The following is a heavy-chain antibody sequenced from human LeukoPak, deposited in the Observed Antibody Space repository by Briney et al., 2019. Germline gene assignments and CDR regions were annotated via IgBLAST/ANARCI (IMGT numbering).Heavy chain of an antibody. CDR2: IYWDDDK. Sequence: SGPTLVNPTQTLSLTCAFSGFSLTTRGVGVGWIRRPPGKALEWLALIYWDDDKRYSPSLKSRLTTTKDTSKKQVVLTVTNLDPVDTATYYCARLAYYDNSGSSRPFDIWGQGTRVTVSS. V-gene: IGHV2-5*02. CDR1: GFSLTTRGVG. D-gene: IGHD3-22*01. J-gene: IGHJ3*02. CDR3: ARLAYYDNSGSSRPFDI.